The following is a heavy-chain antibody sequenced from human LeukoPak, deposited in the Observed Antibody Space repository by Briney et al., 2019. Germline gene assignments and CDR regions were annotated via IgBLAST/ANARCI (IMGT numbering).Heavy chain of an antibody. CDR1: GGSISSGGFY. Sequence: SETLSLTCTVSGGSISSGGFYWSWIRQHPGKGLEWIGTMYYSGSTYYNPSLKSRVTISVDTSKNQFSLKLSSVTAADTAVYYCATGSSIADPDYYGMDVWGQGTTVTVSS. J-gene: IGHJ6*02. CDR2: MYYSGST. V-gene: IGHV4-31*03. CDR3: ATGSSIADPDYYGMDV. D-gene: IGHD6-6*01.